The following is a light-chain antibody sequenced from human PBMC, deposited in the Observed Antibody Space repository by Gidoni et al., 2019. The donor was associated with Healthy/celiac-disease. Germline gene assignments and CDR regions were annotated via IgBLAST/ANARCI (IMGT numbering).Light chain of an antibody. CDR1: QSVSSS. Sequence: EIALTQSPATLTLSPGERATLSCRASQSVSSSLAWYHQKPGHAPRLLIYDAANRATGVPARFRGSGSGTDVTLTISSREPEDFAVYYCQQRSSWPPWTFGQGTKVEIK. CDR2: DAA. J-gene: IGKJ1*01. V-gene: IGKV3-11*01. CDR3: QQRSSWPPWT.